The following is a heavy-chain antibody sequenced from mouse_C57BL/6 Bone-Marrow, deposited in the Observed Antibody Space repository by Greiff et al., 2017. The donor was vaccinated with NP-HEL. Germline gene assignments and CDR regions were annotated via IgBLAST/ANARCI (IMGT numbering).Heavy chain of an antibody. CDR2: IDPEDGET. Sequence: VQLQQSGAELVKPGASVKLSCTASGFNIKDYYMHWVKQRTEQGLEWIGRIDPEDGETKYAPKFPGKATITSDTSSNTAYLQLSSLTSEDTAVYYWASRIYGSSYYWYFDVWGTGTTVTVSS. CDR1: GFNIKDYY. J-gene: IGHJ1*03. D-gene: IGHD1-1*01. V-gene: IGHV14-2*01. CDR3: ASRIYGSSYYWYFDV.